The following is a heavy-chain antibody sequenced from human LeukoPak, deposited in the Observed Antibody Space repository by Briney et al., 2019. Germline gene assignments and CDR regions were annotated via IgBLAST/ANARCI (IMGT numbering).Heavy chain of an antibody. D-gene: IGHD6-13*01. CDR1: GGSFSGYY. V-gene: IGHV4-34*01. Sequence: PSETLSLTCAVYGGSFSGYYWSWIRQPPGEGLEWIGEINHSGSTNYNPSLKSRVTISVDTSKNQFSLKLSSVTAADTAVYYCARGQVGRSTGWGQGTLVTVSS. CDR2: INHSGST. J-gene: IGHJ4*02. CDR3: ARGQVGRSTG.